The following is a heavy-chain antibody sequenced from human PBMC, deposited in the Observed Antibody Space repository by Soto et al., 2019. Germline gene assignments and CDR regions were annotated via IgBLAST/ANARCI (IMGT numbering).Heavy chain of an antibody. V-gene: IGHV4-59*08. D-gene: IGHD2-15*01. CDR3: ARRIKYYCAMDV. CDR1: GGSISSYY. J-gene: IGHJ6*02. Sequence: QVQLQESGPGLVKPSETLSLTCTVSGGSISSYYWSWIRQPPGKGLEWIGYISDSGSTNYNPSLKSRVTISVDTSNNQFSLKLSSVTAADTAVYYCARRIKYYCAMDVWGQGTTVTVSS. CDR2: ISDSGST.